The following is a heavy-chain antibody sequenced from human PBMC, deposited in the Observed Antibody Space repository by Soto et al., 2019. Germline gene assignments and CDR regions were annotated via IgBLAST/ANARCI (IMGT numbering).Heavy chain of an antibody. CDR2: IKQDGSEK. CDR3: AGSTSSWGV. D-gene: IGHD6-13*01. J-gene: IGHJ6*04. Sequence: EVKVVESGGGLVQPGGSLRLSCVASGFTSSNYWMTWVRQAPGKGLEWVANIKQDGSEKNYVDTVKGRFTISRDNAKNSLYLQMNSLRAEDTAVYYCAGSTSSWGVWGKGTTVTVSS. CDR1: GFTSSNYW. V-gene: IGHV3-7*01.